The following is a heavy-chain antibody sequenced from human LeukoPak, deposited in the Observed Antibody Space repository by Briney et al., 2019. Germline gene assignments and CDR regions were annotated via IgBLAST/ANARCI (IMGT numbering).Heavy chain of an antibody. CDR2: ITSGSTYI. D-gene: IGHD2-2*01. J-gene: IGHJ4*02. Sequence: PGGSLRLSCAASGFAFSTYSMNWVRRAPGKGLEWVSSITSGSTYISYADSVKGRFTISRDNAKNSLYLQMNSLSPEDTAVYYCASGFVPAAFDYWGQGTLVTVSS. V-gene: IGHV3-21*01. CDR3: ASGFVPAAFDY. CDR1: GFAFSTYS.